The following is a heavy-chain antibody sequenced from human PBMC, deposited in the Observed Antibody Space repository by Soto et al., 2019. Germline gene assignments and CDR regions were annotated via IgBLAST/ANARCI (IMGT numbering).Heavy chain of an antibody. CDR2: ISGSGGST. J-gene: IGHJ4*02. Sequence: GGSLRLSCAASGFTFSSYAMSWVRQAPGKGLEWVSAISGSGGSTYYADSVKGRFTISRDNSKNTLYLQMNSLRAEDTAVYYCAKGGPIEMATISLDYWGQGTLVTAPQ. CDR3: AKGGPIEMATISLDY. V-gene: IGHV3-23*01. D-gene: IGHD5-12*01. CDR1: GFTFSSYA.